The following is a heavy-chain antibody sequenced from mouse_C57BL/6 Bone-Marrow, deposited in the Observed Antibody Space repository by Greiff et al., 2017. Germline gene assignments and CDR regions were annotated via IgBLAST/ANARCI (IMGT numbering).Heavy chain of an antibody. J-gene: IGHJ4*01. CDR2: ISSGGDYI. CDR3: VATVVDYAMDY. V-gene: IGHV5-9-1*02. Sequence: EVKLVESGEGLVKPGGSLKLSCAASGFTFSSYAMSWVRQTPEKRLEWVAYISSGGDYIYYADTVKGRFTISRDNARNTLYLQMSSLKSEVTAMYSSVATVVDYAMDYWGQGPSVTVSS. CDR1: GFTFSSYA. D-gene: IGHD1-1*01.